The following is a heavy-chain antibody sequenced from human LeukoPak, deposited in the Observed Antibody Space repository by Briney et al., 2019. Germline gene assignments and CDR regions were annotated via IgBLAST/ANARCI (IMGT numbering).Heavy chain of an antibody. CDR3: ARDRGTSGWYQRGYYFDY. J-gene: IGHJ4*02. D-gene: IGHD6-19*01. V-gene: IGHV1-46*01. CDR1: GYSFTSYH. CDR2: INSSDGST. Sequence: ASVKVSCKASGYSFTSYHMHWVRQAPGQGLEWMGIINSSDGSTSYAQKFHGRVTLTRDTSTSTVYMELSSLRSEDTAVHYCARDRGTSGWYQRGYYFDYWGQGTLVTVSS.